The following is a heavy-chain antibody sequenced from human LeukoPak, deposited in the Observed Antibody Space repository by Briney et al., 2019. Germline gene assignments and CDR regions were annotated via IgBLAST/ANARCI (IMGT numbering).Heavy chain of an antibody. Sequence: PGGSLRLSCAASGFTFSDTYMSWIRQAPGKGLEWVSYISSSASTIYCTDSVKGRFTIPRDNAKNSLYLQLNSLRAEDTAVYYCAGGLRWNDYWGQGTLVAVSS. J-gene: IGHJ4*02. V-gene: IGHV3-11*04. D-gene: IGHD4-23*01. CDR3: AGGLRWNDY. CDR2: ISSSASTI. CDR1: GFTFSDTY.